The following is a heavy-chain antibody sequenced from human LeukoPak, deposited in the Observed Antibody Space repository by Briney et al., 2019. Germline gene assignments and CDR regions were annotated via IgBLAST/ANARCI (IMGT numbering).Heavy chain of an antibody. CDR2: IYYSGST. D-gene: IGHD2-8*02. V-gene: IGHV4-59*01. J-gene: IGHJ6*02. CDR1: GGSISSYY. Sequence: PSETLSLTCTVSGGSISSYYWSWIRQPPGKGLEWIGYIYYSGSTNYNPSLESRVTISVDTSKNQFSLKLSSVTAADTAVYYCARDAVLGSDNYYYGMDVWGQGTTVTVSS. CDR3: ARDAVLGSDNYYYGMDV.